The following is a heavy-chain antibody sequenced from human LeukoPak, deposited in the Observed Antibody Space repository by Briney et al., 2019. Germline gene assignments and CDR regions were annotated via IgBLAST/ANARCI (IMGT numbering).Heavy chain of an antibody. Sequence: GGSLRLSCAASGFTVSSNCMSWVRQAPGKGLEWVAVISYDGSNKYYADSVKGRFTISRDNSKNTLYLQMNSLRAEDTAVYYCARLGGNTGYWGQGTLVTVSS. J-gene: IGHJ4*02. CDR1: GFTVSSNC. V-gene: IGHV3-30*03. CDR2: ISYDGSNK. D-gene: IGHD4-23*01. CDR3: ARLGGNTGY.